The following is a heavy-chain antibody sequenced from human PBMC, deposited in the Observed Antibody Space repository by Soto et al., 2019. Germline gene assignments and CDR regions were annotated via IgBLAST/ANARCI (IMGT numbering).Heavy chain of an antibody. CDR1: GGSISGYY. J-gene: IGHJ5*02. CDR2: IYYSGST. V-gene: IGHV4-59*01. Sequence: SETLSLTGTVAGGSISGYYWSWIRQPPGKGLEWIGYIYYSGSTNYNPSLKSRVTISVDTSKNQFSLKLSSVTAADAAVYYCARGGDASNYEPLNCSEPYGLGTLVT. CDR3: ARGGDASNYEPLNCSEP. D-gene: IGHD3-3*01.